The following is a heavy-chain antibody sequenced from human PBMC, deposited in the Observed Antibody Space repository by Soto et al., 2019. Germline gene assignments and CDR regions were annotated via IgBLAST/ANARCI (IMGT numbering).Heavy chain of an antibody. CDR3: ARDRAVAGKRRQPEDY. D-gene: IGHD6-19*01. V-gene: IGHV3-11*01. Sequence: QVQLVESGGGLVKPGGSLRLSCAASGFTFSDYYMSWIRQAQGKGLEWVSYISSSGSTIYYADSVKGRFTISRDNAKNSMYLQMNSLRAEDTAVYYCARDRAVAGKRRQPEDYWGQGTLVTVSS. CDR2: ISSSGSTI. J-gene: IGHJ4*02. CDR1: GFTFSDYY.